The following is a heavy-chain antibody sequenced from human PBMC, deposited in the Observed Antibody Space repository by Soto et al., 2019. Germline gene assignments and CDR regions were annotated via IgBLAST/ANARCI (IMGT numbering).Heavy chain of an antibody. V-gene: IGHV6-1*01. CDR3: AGQEAIAVAGTDWFDP. Sequence: SQTLSLTCAISGDSVSSNSAAWNWIRQSPSRGLEWLGRTYYRSKWYNDYAVSVKSRITINPDTSKNQFSLQLNSVTPEDTAVYYCAGQEAIAVAGTDWFDPWGQGTLVTVSS. D-gene: IGHD6-19*01. J-gene: IGHJ5*02. CDR2: TYYRSKWYN. CDR1: GDSVSSNSAA.